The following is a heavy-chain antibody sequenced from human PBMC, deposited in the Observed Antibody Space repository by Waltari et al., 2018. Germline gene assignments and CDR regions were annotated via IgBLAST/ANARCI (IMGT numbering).Heavy chain of an antibody. CDR2: INHSGST. Sequence: QVQLQQWGAGLLKPSETLSLTCAVYGGSFSGYYWSWIPQPPGKGLEWIGEINHSGSTKYNQSLKSRVTISIDTSKNQFSLKLSSVTAADTAVYYCATYFTYYDFWSGYRDWGQGTMVTVSS. J-gene: IGHJ3*01. D-gene: IGHD3-3*01. V-gene: IGHV4-34*01. CDR3: ATYFTYYDFWSGYRD. CDR1: GGSFSGYY.